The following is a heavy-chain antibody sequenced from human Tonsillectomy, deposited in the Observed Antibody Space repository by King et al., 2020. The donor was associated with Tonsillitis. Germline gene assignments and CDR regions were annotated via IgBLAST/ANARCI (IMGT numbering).Heavy chain of an antibody. Sequence: VQLVESGGGLVKPGGSLRLSCAASGFTFSNAWMSWVRQAPGKGLEWVGRIKSNTDGGSTDYAAPVKGRFTISRDYSKNTLYLQMNILKTEDTAVYYCTTQYTSGWYNWYFDLWGRGTLVTVSS. J-gene: IGHJ2*01. V-gene: IGHV3-15*01. CDR1: GFTFSNAW. D-gene: IGHD6-19*01. CDR3: TTQYTSGWYNWYFDL. CDR2: IKSNTDGGST.